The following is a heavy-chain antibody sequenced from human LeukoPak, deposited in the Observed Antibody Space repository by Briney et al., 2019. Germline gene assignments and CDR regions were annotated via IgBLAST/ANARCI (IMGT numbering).Heavy chain of an antibody. J-gene: IGHJ3*02. V-gene: IGHV3-21*01. CDR1: GFTFSSYT. CDR3: ARRSAAKDAFDI. CDR2: ISSGSSYI. D-gene: IGHD6-25*01. Sequence: GGSLRLSCAASGFTFSSYTMNWVRQAPGKGLEWVSIISSGSSYIHYADSVKGRFTVSRDNAKNSLYLQMNSLRAEDTAVYYCARRSAAKDAFDIWGQGTKVTVSS.